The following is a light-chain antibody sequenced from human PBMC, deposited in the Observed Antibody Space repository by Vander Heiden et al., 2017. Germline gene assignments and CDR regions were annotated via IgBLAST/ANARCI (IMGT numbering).Light chain of an antibody. CDR2: AAS. V-gene: IGKV1-39*01. CDR1: QSISSY. Sequence: LQITQSPSSLSASVGDRVTITCRASQSISSYLNWYQQKPGKAPKLLIYAASSLQSGVPSRFSGSGSGTDFTLTISSLQPEDFETYYCQQSYSTPYTFGQGTKLEIK. CDR3: QQSYSTPYT. J-gene: IGKJ2*01.